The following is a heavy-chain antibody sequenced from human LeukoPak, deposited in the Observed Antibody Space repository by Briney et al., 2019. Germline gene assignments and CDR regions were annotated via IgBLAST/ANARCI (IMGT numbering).Heavy chain of an antibody. D-gene: IGHD2-15*01. V-gene: IGHV4-59*12. CDR1: GGSISSYY. Sequence: PSETLSLTCTVSGGSISSYYWSWIRQPPGKGLEWIGYIYYSGSTNYNPSLKSRVTISVDTSKNQFSLKLTSVTAADTAVYYCARSDLGYCSGGSCPRWFDPWGQGTLVTVSS. J-gene: IGHJ5*02. CDR3: ARSDLGYCSGGSCPRWFDP. CDR2: IYYSGST.